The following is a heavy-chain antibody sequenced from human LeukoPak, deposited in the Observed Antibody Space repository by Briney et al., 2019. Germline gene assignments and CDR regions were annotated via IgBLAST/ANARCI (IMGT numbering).Heavy chain of an antibody. CDR3: ARDSGNFYVDY. J-gene: IGHJ4*02. D-gene: IGHD1-26*01. CDR2: ISSSSSYT. CDR1: GFTFSDYY. V-gene: IGHV3-11*05. Sequence: GGSLRLSCAASGFTFSDYYMSWIRQAPGKGVEWVSYISSSSSYTNYADSVKGRFTISRDNAKSSLYLQMNSLRAADTAVYYCARDSGNFYVDYWGQGTLVTVSS.